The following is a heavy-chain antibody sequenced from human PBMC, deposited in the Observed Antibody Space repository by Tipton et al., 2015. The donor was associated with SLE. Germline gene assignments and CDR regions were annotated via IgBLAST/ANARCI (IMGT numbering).Heavy chain of an antibody. CDR2: IRYDGSNK. CDR3: AKNRMGSSSSGYFDY. D-gene: IGHD6-6*01. CDR1: GFTFSSYG. J-gene: IGHJ4*02. Sequence: SLRLSCAASGFTFSSYGMHWVRQAPGKGLEWVAFIRYDGSNKYYADSVKGRFTISRDNSKNTLYLQMNSLRAEDTAVYYCAKNRMGSSSSGYFDYWGQGTLVTVSS. V-gene: IGHV3-30*02.